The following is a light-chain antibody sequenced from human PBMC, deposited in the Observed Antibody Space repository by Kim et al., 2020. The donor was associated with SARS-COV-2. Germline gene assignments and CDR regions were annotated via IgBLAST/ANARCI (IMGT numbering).Light chain of an antibody. CDR1: SGHSSYI. CDR3: ETWDSNSWL. V-gene: IGLV4-60*03. CDR2: LEGSGSY. Sequence: QPVLTQSSSASASLGSSVKLTCTLSSGHSSYIIAWHQQQPGKAPRYLMKLEGSGSYNKGSGVPDRFSGSSSGADRYLTISNLQSEDEADYSCETWDSNSWLFGGGTQLTVL. J-gene: IGLJ3*02.